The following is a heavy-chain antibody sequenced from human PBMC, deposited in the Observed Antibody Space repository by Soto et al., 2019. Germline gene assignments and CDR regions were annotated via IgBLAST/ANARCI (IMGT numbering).Heavy chain of an antibody. CDR2: ISYDGSNK. CDR3: AREELELSLGLFDC. J-gene: IGHJ4*02. D-gene: IGHD1-7*01. Sequence: QVQLVESGGGVVQPGRSLRLSCAASGFTFSSYAMHWVRQAPGKGLEWVAVISYDGSNKYYADSVKGRFTISRDSXXNTLYLQMNSLRVEDTAVYYCAREELELSLGLFDCWGQGTLVTVSS. CDR1: GFTFSSYA. V-gene: IGHV3-30-3*01.